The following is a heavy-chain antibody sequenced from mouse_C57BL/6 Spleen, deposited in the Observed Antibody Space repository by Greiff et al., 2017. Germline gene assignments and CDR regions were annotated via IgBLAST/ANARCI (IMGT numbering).Heavy chain of an antibody. CDR2: ISNGGGST. D-gene: IGHD1-1*01. CDR3: ARHAITTVAYFDV. Sequence: EVNVVESGGGLVQPGGSLKLSCAASGFTFSDYYMYWVRQTPEKRLEWVAYISNGGGSTYYPDTVKGRFTISRDNAKNTLYLQMSRLKSEDTAMYYCARHAITTVAYFDVWGTGTTVTVSS. J-gene: IGHJ1*03. CDR1: GFTFSDYY. V-gene: IGHV5-12*01.